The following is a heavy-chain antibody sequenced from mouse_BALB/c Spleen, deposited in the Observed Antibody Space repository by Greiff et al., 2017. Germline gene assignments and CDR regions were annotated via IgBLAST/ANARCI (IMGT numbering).Heavy chain of an antibody. V-gene: IGHV1S137*01. J-gene: IGHJ4*01. Sequence: QVQLQQSGAELVRPGVSVKISCKGSGYTFTDYAMHWVKQRHAKSLEWIGVISTYYGDASYNQKFKGKATMTVDKSSSTAYMELARLTSEDSAIYYCARVGGGNYLYYAMDYWGQGTSVTVSS. CDR3: ARVGGGNYLYYAMDY. D-gene: IGHD2-1*01. CDR1: GYTFTDYA. CDR2: ISTYYGDA.